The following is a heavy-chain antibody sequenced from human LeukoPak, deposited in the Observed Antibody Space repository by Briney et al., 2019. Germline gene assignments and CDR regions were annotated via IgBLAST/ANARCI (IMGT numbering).Heavy chain of an antibody. Sequence: GSLRLSCAASGFTFSSYAMSWVRQAPGKGLEWVSSISDRDGSTYYVGAVKGRFTISRDNSKNTLYLQMNSLRAEDTAVYYCAKESRPGSSGYYSPFDYWGQGTLVTVSS. J-gene: IGHJ4*02. D-gene: IGHD3-22*01. CDR3: AKESRPGSSGYYSPFDY. CDR1: GFTFSSYA. V-gene: IGHV3-23*01. CDR2: ISDRDGST.